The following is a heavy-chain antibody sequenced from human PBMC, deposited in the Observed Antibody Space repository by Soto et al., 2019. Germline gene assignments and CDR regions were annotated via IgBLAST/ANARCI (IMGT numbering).Heavy chain of an antibody. V-gene: IGHV4-31*03. D-gene: IGHD2-15*01. CDR3: ARDVKLWGYCSGGSCSTAWFDP. Sequence: PSETLSLTCTVSGGSISSGGYYWSWIRQHPGKGLEWIGYIYYSGSTYYNPSLKSRVTISVDTSKNQFSLKLSSVTAADTAVYYCARDVKLWGYCSGGSCSTAWFDPWGQGTLVTVSS. CDR2: IYYSGST. J-gene: IGHJ5*02. CDR1: GGSISSGGYY.